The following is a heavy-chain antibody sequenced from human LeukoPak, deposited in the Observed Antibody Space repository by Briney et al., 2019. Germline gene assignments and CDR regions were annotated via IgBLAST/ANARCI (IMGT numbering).Heavy chain of an antibody. CDR2: TSSSDAGT. D-gene: IGHD5-18*01. J-gene: IGHJ6*03. Sequence: PGGSLRLSCAASGLTLSSYAMSWVRQAPGKGLEWVSATSSSDAGTYYAASVRGRFTVSRDNSKNTLYLQMNSLRAEDAAVYYCARALANVATYSYGYYYMDVWGKGTTVTVSS. CDR3: ARALANVATYSYGYYYMDV. V-gene: IGHV3-23*01. CDR1: GLTLSSYA.